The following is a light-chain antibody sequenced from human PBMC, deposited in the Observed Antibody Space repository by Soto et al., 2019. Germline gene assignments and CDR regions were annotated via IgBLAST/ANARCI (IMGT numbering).Light chain of an antibody. V-gene: IGKV1-6*01. CDR2: GAS. Sequence: AIQLTQSPSSLSASLXDRVTIPCRASQGIGNALGWYQHKPGKPPKVLIYGASNLQSGVPPRFSGSGSGTDFTLTISSLQPDDSATYYCLQDIKYPWTFGQGTKVDIK. CDR3: LQDIKYPWT. CDR1: QGIGNA. J-gene: IGKJ1*01.